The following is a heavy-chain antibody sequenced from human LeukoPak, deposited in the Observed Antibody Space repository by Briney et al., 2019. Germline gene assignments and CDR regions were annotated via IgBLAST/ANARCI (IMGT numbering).Heavy chain of an antibody. V-gene: IGHV3-9*01. D-gene: IGHD1-26*01. CDR3: AKDSGGGTYYPDALDI. CDR1: GFTFGDYA. J-gene: IGHJ3*02. CDR2: ISWNSGNI. Sequence: GRSLRLSCAASGFTFGDYAMHWVRQAPGKGLEWVSVISWNSGNIGYADSVKGRFTISRDNAKNSLYLQMNSLRAEDTAFYYCAKDSGGGTYYPDALDIWGQGTMVTVSS.